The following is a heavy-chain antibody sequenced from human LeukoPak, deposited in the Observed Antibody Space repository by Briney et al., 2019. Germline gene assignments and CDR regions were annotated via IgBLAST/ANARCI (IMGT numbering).Heavy chain of an antibody. CDR2: INHSGST. CDR3: ARGVYYYDSSGYYYFDY. V-gene: IGHV4-34*01. J-gene: IGHJ4*02. CDR1: GGSFSDYY. D-gene: IGHD3-22*01. Sequence: SETLSLTCAVYGGSFSDYYWNWIRQPPGKGLEWIGEINHSGSTNYNPSLKTRVSISVDTSKNQFSLKLNSVTAADTAVYYCARGVYYYDSSGYYYFDYWGQGTLVTVSS.